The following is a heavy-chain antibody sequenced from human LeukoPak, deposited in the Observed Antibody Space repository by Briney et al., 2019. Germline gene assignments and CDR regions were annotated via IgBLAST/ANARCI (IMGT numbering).Heavy chain of an antibody. CDR1: GGTFSSYA. D-gene: IGHD1-26*01. Sequence: ASVKVPCKSSGGTFSSYAISWVRQGPGQGLEWMGGIIPIFGTANYAQKFQGRVTITTDESTSTAYMELSSLRSEDTAVYYCAREYSGSYFDYWGQGTLVTVSS. CDR3: AREYSGSYFDY. J-gene: IGHJ4*02. CDR2: IIPIFGTA. V-gene: IGHV1-69*05.